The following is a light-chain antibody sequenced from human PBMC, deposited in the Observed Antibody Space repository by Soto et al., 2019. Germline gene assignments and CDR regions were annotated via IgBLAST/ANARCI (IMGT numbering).Light chain of an antibody. J-gene: IGKJ5*01. V-gene: IGKV3D-20*01. CDR1: QSFSRSY. Sequence: EIVLAQSPATLSFSPVDRATLSFGASQSFSRSYLAWYQQKPGLAPRLIIYDASTRATGIPDRFSGSGSGTDFTLTISRLEPEDFAVYYCQQSGSSPITFGQGTRLEIK. CDR2: DAS. CDR3: QQSGSSPIT.